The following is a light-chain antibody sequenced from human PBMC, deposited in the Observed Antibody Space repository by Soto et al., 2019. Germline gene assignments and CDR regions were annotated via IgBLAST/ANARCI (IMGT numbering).Light chain of an antibody. J-gene: IGKJ2*01. Sequence: DIQMTQSPSALSESVGDRVTSTCRASQTISTYLNWYQQNPGKAPKLLIYAASTLQSGVPSRFSGSGSGTDFTLTISSLQPEDFATYYCQQSLGIPYTFGQGTRLEIK. CDR1: QTISTY. CDR3: QQSLGIPYT. CDR2: AAS. V-gene: IGKV1-39*01.